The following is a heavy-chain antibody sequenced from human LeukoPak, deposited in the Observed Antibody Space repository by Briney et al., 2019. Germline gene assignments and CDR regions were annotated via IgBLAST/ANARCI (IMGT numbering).Heavy chain of an antibody. J-gene: IGHJ4*02. V-gene: IGHV4-59*08. CDR3: ASGLGGVGSHFDY. CDR2: IYNNRTT. D-gene: IGHD3-16*01. CDR1: GGSISGYY. Sequence: SETLSLTCTVSGGSISGYYWSWIRQPPGKGLEWIGYIYNNRTTNYNPSLKSRVTISVDTSKNQFSLKLSSVTAADTAVYYCASGLGGVGSHFDYWGQGTLVTVSS.